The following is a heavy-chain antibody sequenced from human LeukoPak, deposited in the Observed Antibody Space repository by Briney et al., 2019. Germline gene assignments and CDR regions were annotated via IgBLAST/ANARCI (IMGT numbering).Heavy chain of an antibody. CDR2: IKSKTDGGTT. J-gene: IGHJ4*02. CDR3: TTITNYYDSSGWPDY. D-gene: IGHD3-22*01. Sequence: PGGSLRLSCAASGFTFTNAWMSWVRQAPGKGLEWVGRIKSKTDGGTTDYAAPVEGRFTISRDDSKNTLYLQMNSLKTEDTAVYYCTTITNYYDSSGWPDYWGQGTLVTVSS. V-gene: IGHV3-15*01. CDR1: GFTFTNAW.